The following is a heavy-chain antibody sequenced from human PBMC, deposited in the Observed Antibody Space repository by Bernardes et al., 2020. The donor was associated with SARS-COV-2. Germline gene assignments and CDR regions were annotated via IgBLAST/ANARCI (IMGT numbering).Heavy chain of an antibody. CDR2: INHVGST. CDR1: GGSFSTNY. Sequence: SETLSLTCAVYGGSFSTNYWSWIRHSPGKGLEWIGEINHVGSTYYNPSLKSRVIMSVDTPKNQFSLNLRSVAAADTGVYFCAKEPRTGDRFFDLWGRGTLVTVSS. CDR3: AKEPRTGDRFFDL. V-gene: IGHV4-34*01. D-gene: IGHD7-27*01. J-gene: IGHJ2*01.